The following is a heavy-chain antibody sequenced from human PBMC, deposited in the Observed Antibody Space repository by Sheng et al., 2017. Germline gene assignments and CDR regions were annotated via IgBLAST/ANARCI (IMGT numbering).Heavy chain of an antibody. Sequence: EVQLLESGGDLAQPGGSLRLSCVASGFTFSGFAMTWVRQAPGKGLEWVSAISGSGGSTYYADSVKGRFTISRDNSKNTLYLHMNSLRAEDTAVYYCAKSMGVIDLDYWGQGTQVTVSS. J-gene: IGHJ4*02. CDR2: ISGSGGST. CDR3: AKSMGVIDLDY. CDR1: GFTFSGFA. V-gene: IGHV3-23*01. D-gene: IGHD3-16*02.